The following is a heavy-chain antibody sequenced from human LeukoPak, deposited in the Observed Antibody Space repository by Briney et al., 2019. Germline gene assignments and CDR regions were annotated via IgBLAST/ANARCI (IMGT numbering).Heavy chain of an antibody. CDR3: ARETAYAFDI. V-gene: IGHV3-30-3*01. J-gene: IGHJ3*02. CDR1: GFTFSSYA. D-gene: IGHD5-18*01. CDR2: ISYDGSNK. Sequence: GGSLRLSCAASGFTFSSYAMHWVRQAPGKGLGWVAVISYDGSNKYYADSVKGRFTISRDNSKNTLYLQMDSLRAEDTAVYYCARETAYAFDIWGQGTMVTVSS.